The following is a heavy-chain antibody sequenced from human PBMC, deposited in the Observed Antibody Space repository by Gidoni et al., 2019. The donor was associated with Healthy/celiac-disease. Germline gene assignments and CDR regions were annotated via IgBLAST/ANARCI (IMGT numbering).Heavy chain of an antibody. J-gene: IGHJ6*02. CDR2: IIPIFGTA. V-gene: IGHV1-69*12. D-gene: IGHD5-18*01. Sequence: QVQLVQSGAGVRNPGSSVQLSCKASGGTFRSYAISWVRQAPGQGLEWMGGIIPIFGTANDEQKVQGRVTITADESTSTAYMELSSLRSEDTAGYYCARGIQLGMDVWGQGTTVTVSS. CDR3: ARGIQLGMDV. CDR1: GGTFRSYA.